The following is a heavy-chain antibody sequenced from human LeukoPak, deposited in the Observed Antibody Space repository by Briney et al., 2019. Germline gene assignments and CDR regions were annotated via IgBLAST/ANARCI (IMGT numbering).Heavy chain of an antibody. V-gene: IGHV4-38-2*02. J-gene: IGHJ4*02. Sequence: SETLSLTCSVSGYSFTSGHYWGWIRQPPGKGLEWIANIYHTGSAHYNPSLKSRVTISVDTSKNQFSLKLSSVTAADTAVYYCARDRGYSGSYYFDYWGQGTLVTVSS. CDR3: ARDRGYSGSYYFDY. D-gene: IGHD1-26*01. CDR2: IYHTGSA. CDR1: GYSFTSGHY.